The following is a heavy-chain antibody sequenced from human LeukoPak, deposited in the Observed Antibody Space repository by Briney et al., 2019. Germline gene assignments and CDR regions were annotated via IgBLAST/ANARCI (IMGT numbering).Heavy chain of an antibody. J-gene: IGHJ4*03. D-gene: IGHD5-18*01. CDR1: GGTFSSSA. CDR2: IIPIFGTA. CDR3: ASGPEGLKPWST. Sequence: ASVWVSCKASGGTFSSSATSWVRQAPGQGLEWMGGIIPIFGTANYAQKFQGRVTITADESTSTAYMELSSLRSEDTAVYYCASGPEGLKPWSTWGHGTLVTVSS. V-gene: IGHV1-69*13.